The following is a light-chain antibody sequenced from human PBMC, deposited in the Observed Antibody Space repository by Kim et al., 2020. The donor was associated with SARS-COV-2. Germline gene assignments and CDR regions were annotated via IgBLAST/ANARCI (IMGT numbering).Light chain of an antibody. V-gene: IGLV2-14*04. CDR3: SSYTSSSRV. Sequence: PGRAHTRSGTGTRRCVGGYNYVSWYQQHPGKAPKLMIYDVSKRPSGVSNRCSGSKSGNTASLTISGLQAEDEADYYCSSYTSSSRVFGGGTQLTVL. CDR1: RRCVGGYNY. J-gene: IGLJ3*02. CDR2: DVS.